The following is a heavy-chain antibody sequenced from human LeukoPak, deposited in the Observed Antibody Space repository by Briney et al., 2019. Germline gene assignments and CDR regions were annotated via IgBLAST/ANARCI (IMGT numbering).Heavy chain of an antibody. Sequence: PGRSLRLSCAASGFPSSSYAIHWVRQAPGQGLEWVAVISYDGGNKYYTDSVKGRFTISRDNSKNKLYLQMNSLRTEDTAVYYCAKGVADIVATDDAFDIWGQGTMVTVSS. CDR3: AKGVADIVATDDAFDI. CDR1: GFPSSSYA. D-gene: IGHD5-12*01. J-gene: IGHJ3*02. V-gene: IGHV3-30*18. CDR2: ISYDGGNK.